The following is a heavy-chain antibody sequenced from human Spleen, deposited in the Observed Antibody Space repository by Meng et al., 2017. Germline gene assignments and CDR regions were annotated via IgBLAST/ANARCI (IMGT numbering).Heavy chain of an antibody. CDR1: GFTFSTYA. J-gene: IGHJ5*02. CDR3: ARDRYGIHTYNWFDP. CDR2: IRHSGDST. D-gene: IGHD1-1*01. Sequence: GGSLRLSCAASGFTFSTYAMSWVRQAPGKGLEWVSAIRHSGDSTYYTDSVKGRFTVSRDNSKNTLYLQMNSLRAEDTAVYYCARDRYGIHTYNWFDPWGQGTLVTVSS. V-gene: IGHV3-23*01.